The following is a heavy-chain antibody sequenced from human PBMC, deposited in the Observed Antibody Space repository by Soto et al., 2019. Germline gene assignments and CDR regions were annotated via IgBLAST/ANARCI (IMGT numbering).Heavy chain of an antibody. CDR2: IKSKTDGGTT. J-gene: IGHJ4*02. Sequence: GGSLRLSCAASGFTFSNAWMSWVRQAPGKGLEWVGRIKSKTDGGTTDYAAPVTGRFTISRDDSKNTLHLQMNSLKTEDTAVYYCSTGLNSGYSGYDFDYWGQGTMVTVSS. CDR3: STGLNSGYSGYDFDY. D-gene: IGHD5-12*01. V-gene: IGHV3-15*01. CDR1: GFTFSNAW.